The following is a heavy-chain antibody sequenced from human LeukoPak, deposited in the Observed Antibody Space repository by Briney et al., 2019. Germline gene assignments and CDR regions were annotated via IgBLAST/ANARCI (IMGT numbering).Heavy chain of an antibody. Sequence: GASVKVSCKASGGTFSSYAISWVRQAPGQGLEWMGGIIPIFGTANYAQKFQGRVTITADESTSTAYMELSSLRSEDTAVYYCATVDTAMGPLTGWFDPWGQGTLVTVSS. D-gene: IGHD5-18*01. CDR2: IIPIFGTA. CDR1: GGTFSSYA. J-gene: IGHJ5*02. CDR3: ATVDTAMGPLTGWFDP. V-gene: IGHV1-69*01.